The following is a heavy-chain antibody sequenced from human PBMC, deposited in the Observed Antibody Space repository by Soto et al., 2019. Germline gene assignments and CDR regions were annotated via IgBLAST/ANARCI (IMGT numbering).Heavy chain of an antibody. CDR1: GFTFSSYA. V-gene: IGHV3-30-3*01. J-gene: IGHJ6*02. D-gene: IGHD2-8*01. CDR3: AREPPMVYDNYYYYYYGMDV. Sequence: SLRLSCAASGFTFSSYAMHWVRQAPGKGLEWVAVISYDGSNKYYADSVKGRFTISRDNSKNTLYLQMNSLRAEDTAVYYCAREPPMVYDNYYYYYYGMDVWGQGTTVTVSS. CDR2: ISYDGSNK.